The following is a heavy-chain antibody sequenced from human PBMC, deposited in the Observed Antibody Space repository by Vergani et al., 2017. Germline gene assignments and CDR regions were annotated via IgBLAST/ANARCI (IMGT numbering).Heavy chain of an antibody. Sequence: QVQLQESGPGLVTPSETLSLTCTVSGGSVSSGSYYWSWIRQPAGKGLECIGYIYYSGSTNYNPSLKSRVTISVDTSKNQFSLRLSSVTAADTAVYYCARHSHSSGWYRFYRSFAFDIWGQGTMVTVSS. CDR3: ARHSHSSGWYRFYRSFAFDI. CDR2: IYYSGST. D-gene: IGHD6-19*01. V-gene: IGHV4-61*10. CDR1: GGSVSSGSYY. J-gene: IGHJ3*02.